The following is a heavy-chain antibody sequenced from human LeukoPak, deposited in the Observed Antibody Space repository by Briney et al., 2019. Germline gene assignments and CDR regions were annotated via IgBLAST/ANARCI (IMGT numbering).Heavy chain of an antibody. J-gene: IGHJ4*02. CDR3: ASTDY. V-gene: IGHV3-9*01. Sequence: GRSLRLSCAASGFTFDDYAMHWVRQAPGKGLEWVSGISWNSGSIGYADSVKGRFTISRDNAKNPLYLQMNSLRAEDTALYYCASTDYWGQGTLVTVSS. CDR2: ISWNSGSI. CDR1: GFTFDDYA.